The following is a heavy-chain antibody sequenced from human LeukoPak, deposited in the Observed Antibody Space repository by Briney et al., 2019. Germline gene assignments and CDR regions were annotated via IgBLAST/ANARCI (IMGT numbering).Heavy chain of an antibody. Sequence: ASVKVSCKASGYTFTGYYMHWVRQAPGQGLEWMGWINPNSGGTNYAQKFQGWVTMTRDTSISTAYIELSRLRSDDTAVYYCARQGYSSSWYEYYFDYWGQGTLVTVSS. V-gene: IGHV1-2*04. J-gene: IGHJ4*02. CDR1: GYTFTGYY. CDR3: ARQGYSSSWYEYYFDY. D-gene: IGHD6-13*01. CDR2: INPNSGGT.